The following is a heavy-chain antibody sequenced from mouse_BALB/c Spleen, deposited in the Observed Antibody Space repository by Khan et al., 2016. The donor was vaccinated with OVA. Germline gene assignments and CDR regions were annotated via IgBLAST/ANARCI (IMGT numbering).Heavy chain of an antibody. CDR2: IHPSDSET. CDR3: ARGRPTSYWYCCV. CDR1: GYSFTSYW. V-gene: IGHV1-59*01. J-gene: IGHJ1*01. Sequence: QVQLQQPGAELVRPGASVKLSCKASGYSFTSYWMNWVKQRPGQGLEWIGVIHPSDSETPLNQRVKDRAELTLDTFSSAAYMQLSSPTSEGSAVYYCARGRPTSYWYCCVWGAGTMFTVSS.